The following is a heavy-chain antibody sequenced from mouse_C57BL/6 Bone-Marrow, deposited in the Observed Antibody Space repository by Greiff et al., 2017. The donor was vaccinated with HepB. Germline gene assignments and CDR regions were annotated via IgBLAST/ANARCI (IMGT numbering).Heavy chain of an antibody. J-gene: IGHJ4*01. V-gene: IGHV1-69*01. CDR2: IDPSDSYT. D-gene: IGHD1-1*01. CDR3: ARDSYLYYYAMDY. Sequence: QVQLQQPGAELVMPGASVKLSCKASGYTFTSYWMHWVKQRPGQGLEWIGEIDPSDSYTNYNQKFKGKSTLTVDKSSSTAYMQLSSLTSEDSAVYYCARDSYLYYYAMDYWGQGTTVTVSS. CDR1: GYTFTSYW.